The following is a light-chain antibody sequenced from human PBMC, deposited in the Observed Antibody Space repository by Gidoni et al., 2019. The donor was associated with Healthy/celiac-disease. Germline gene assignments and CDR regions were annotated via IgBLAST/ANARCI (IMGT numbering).Light chain of an antibody. Sequence: EIVLTHSPGTLALSPGERATLSCRASQSVSSSYLAWYQQKPGQAPRLLIYGASSRATGIPDRFSGSGSGTDFTLTISRLEPEDVAVYYCQQYGSSPPTFGPXTKVDIK. CDR1: QSVSSSY. V-gene: IGKV3-20*01. CDR3: QQYGSSPPT. J-gene: IGKJ3*01. CDR2: GAS.